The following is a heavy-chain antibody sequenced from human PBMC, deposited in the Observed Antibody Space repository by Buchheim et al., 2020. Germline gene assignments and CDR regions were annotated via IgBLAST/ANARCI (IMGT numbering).Heavy chain of an antibody. CDR1: GFTFSTSY. J-gene: IGHJ4*02. Sequence: DVQLVESGGGLVQPGGSLRLSCAASGFTFSTSYMGWVRQAPGKRLEWVSVIFTDGTTQSADSVRGRFTISRDNSKNTGYLQMNSLRAEDTAVYFCTRDSTSPARAGYWGQGTL. CDR2: IFTDGTT. D-gene: IGHD2/OR15-2a*01. CDR3: TRDSTSPARAGY. V-gene: IGHV3-66*01.